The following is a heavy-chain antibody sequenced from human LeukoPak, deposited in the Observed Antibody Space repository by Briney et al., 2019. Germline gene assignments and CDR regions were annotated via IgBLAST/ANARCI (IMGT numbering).Heavy chain of an antibody. Sequence: GGSLRLSCAASGFTFSSYSMNWVRQAPGKGLEWVSSISSSSSYIYYAGSVKGRFTISRDNAKNSLYLQMNSLRAEDTAVYYCARAAGYNWNDGYAFDIWGQGTMVTVSS. CDR3: ARAAGYNWNDGYAFDI. CDR1: GFTFSSYS. J-gene: IGHJ3*02. CDR2: ISSSSSYI. D-gene: IGHD1-20*01. V-gene: IGHV3-21*01.